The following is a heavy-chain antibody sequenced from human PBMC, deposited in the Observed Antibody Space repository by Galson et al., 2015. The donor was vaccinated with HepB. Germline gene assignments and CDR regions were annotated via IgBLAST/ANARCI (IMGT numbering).Heavy chain of an antibody. CDR1: GFTFSSYS. Sequence: SLRLSCAASGFTFSSYSMSWVRQAPGKGLEWVSTISSGPNYIYYGDPVKGRFTISRDNAKNSLFLQMNSLRAEDTAMYYCATDLRGGLLEFAGVYWGQGTLVAVSS. CDR2: ISSGPNYI. CDR3: ATDLRGGLLEFAGVY. J-gene: IGHJ4*02. D-gene: IGHD2-8*01. V-gene: IGHV3-21*01.